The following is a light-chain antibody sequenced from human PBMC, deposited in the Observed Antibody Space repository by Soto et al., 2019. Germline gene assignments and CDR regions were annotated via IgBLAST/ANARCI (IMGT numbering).Light chain of an antibody. V-gene: IGLV2-11*01. CDR3: CSFMGSYTSVV. Sequence: QSALTQPRSVSGSPGQSVTISCTGTSSDVGGYNFVSWYQQHPGKAPKLMIYDVSKRPSGVPDRFSGSKSGNTASLTISGLRVGVGVVSCCCSFMGSYTSVVFGGGTKLTVL. CDR1: SSDVGGYNF. CDR2: DVS. J-gene: IGLJ2*01.